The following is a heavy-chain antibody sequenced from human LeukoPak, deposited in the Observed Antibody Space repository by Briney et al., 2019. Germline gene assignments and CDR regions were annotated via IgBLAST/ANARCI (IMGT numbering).Heavy chain of an antibody. CDR1: GGSISSTNYY. J-gene: IGHJ6*02. CDR2: SGST. V-gene: IGHV4-39*01. D-gene: IGHD3-16*02. CDR3: ARSYHGVDV. Sequence: SETLSLTCAVSGGSISSTNYYWGWSRQPPGRGLEWIGSSGSTYYNPSLKSRVIISVDTSKNQFSLKLSSVTAADTAVYYCARSYHGVDVWGQGTTVTVSS.